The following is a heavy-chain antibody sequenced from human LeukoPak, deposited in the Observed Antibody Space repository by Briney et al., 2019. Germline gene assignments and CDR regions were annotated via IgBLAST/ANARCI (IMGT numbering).Heavy chain of an antibody. Sequence: GGSLRLSCAASGFTFSNYAMSWVRQAPGKGLEWVSNISGSGTGGATYYADSVKGRFAISRDNSKNTLYLQMNSLRAEDTAVYYCAKSGLNRFDYWGQGTLVTVSS. CDR2: ISGSGTGGAT. J-gene: IGHJ4*02. CDR3: AKSGLNRFDY. CDR1: GFTFSNYA. V-gene: IGHV3-23*01. D-gene: IGHD2-15*01.